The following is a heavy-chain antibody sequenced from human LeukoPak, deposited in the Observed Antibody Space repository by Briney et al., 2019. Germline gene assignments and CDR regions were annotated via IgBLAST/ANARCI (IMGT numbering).Heavy chain of an antibody. CDR1: GFTFSTYW. Sequence: GGSLRLSCAASGFTFSTYWMHWVRQAPGKGLVWVSRINSDGSTRNYADSVKGRFSISRDNSKNTLYLQMNSLRAEDTAMYYCAKDFRYQLLTYYFDYWGQGTLVTVSS. D-gene: IGHD2-2*01. CDR3: AKDFRYQLLTYYFDY. CDR2: INSDGSTR. V-gene: IGHV3-74*01. J-gene: IGHJ4*02.